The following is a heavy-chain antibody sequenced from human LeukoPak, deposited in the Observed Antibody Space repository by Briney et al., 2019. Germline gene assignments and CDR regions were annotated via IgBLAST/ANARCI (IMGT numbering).Heavy chain of an antibody. V-gene: IGHV1-69*13. CDR1: GGTFISYS. J-gene: IGHJ3*01. D-gene: IGHD3-10*02. Sequence: SVKGSSKASGGTFISYSVSWVRQAPGQGLEWMGGIIPIFGTANYAQKFQGRVTITADESTSTAYLELSSLGSEDTAVYDCARGTTDDCAGSFDPFDFWGQGTMVTVSS. CDR3: ARGTTDDCAGSFDPFDF. CDR2: IIPIFGTA.